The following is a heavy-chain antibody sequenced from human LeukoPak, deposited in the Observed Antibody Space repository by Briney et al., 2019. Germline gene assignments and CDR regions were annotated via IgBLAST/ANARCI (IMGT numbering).Heavy chain of an antibody. CDR3: AREGGYNPGAFDI. Sequence: ASVKVSCKASGYTFTGYYMHWVRQAPGQGLEWMGWINPNSGGTSYAQKFQGRVTMTRDTSISTAYMELSRLRSDDTAVYYCAREGGYNPGAFDIWGQGTMVTVSS. D-gene: IGHD5-24*01. V-gene: IGHV1-2*02. CDR2: INPNSGGT. CDR1: GYTFTGYY. J-gene: IGHJ3*02.